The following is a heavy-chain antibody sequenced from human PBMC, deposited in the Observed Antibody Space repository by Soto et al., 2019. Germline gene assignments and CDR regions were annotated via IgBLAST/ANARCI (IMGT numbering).Heavy chain of an antibody. J-gene: IGHJ6*02. V-gene: IGHV1-18*01. CDR3: VRGDHIAALDYYYGMDV. Sequence: GASVKVSCKASGYTFTSYGISWVRQAPGQGLEWMGWISAYNGNTNYAQKLQGRVTMTKDTSTSTANMELRSLRSDDTAVYYFVRGDHIAALDYYYGMDVWGQGTTVTVSS. CDR1: GYTFTSYG. CDR2: ISAYNGNT. D-gene: IGHD6-6*01.